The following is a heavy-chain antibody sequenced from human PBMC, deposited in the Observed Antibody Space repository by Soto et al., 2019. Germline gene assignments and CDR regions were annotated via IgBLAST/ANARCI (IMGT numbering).Heavy chain of an antibody. J-gene: IGHJ4*02. V-gene: IGHV3-9*01. CDR1: GFTFSSYA. CDR2: ISWNSGYI. CDR3: AKDIKWNLPAGYLDN. D-gene: IGHD1-1*01. Sequence: PGGSLRLSCAASGFTFSSYAMSWVRQAPGKGLEWVSGISWNSGYIGYADSVKGRFTISRDNAKNSVHLQMNSLRAEDTAFYYCAKDIKWNLPAGYLDNWGQGTLVTVSS.